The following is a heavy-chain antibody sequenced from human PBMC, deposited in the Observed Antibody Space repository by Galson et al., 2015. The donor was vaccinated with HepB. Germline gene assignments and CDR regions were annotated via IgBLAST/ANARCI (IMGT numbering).Heavy chain of an antibody. CDR1: RFTFSIYA. Sequence: SLRLSCAASRFTFSIYAMHWVRQAPGKGLEWVTLISYDGSNKHYADSVRGRFTISRDNSKNTVYLHMNNLRPEDTAVYYCKSGYYYGSDPFDVWGQGTTVIVSS. D-gene: IGHD3-22*01. CDR2: ISYDGSNK. J-gene: IGHJ3*01. V-gene: IGHV3-30*14. CDR3: KSGYYYGSDPFDV.